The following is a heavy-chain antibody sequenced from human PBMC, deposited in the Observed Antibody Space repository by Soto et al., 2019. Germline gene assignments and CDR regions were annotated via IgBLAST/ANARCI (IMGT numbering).Heavy chain of an antibody. CDR2: IYWDHDK. CDR1: GFSLSTSEVG. D-gene: IGHD3-3*01. J-gene: IGHJ6*02. Sequence: QITLKESGPTLVKPTQTLTLTCTFSGFSLSTSEVGVGWVRQPPGKALEWVALIYWDHDKRYSPPLKSRLTIPKDTSKRQAVLTMTNLDPVDTATYYCAHSMRPRIFSVWGQGTAVTVSS. CDR3: AHSMRPRIFSV. V-gene: IGHV2-5*02.